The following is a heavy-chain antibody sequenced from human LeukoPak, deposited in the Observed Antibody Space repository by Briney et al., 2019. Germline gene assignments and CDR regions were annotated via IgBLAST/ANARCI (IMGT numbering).Heavy chain of an antibody. CDR2: ISSSSSYI. V-gene: IGHV3-21*01. CDR3: ARDQTTWLGYYYGMDV. D-gene: IGHD5-12*01. CDR1: GFTLSSYA. J-gene: IGHJ6*04. Sequence: PGRSLRLSCAASGFTLSSYAMHWVRQAPGKGLEWVSSISSSSSYIYYADSVKGRFTISRDNAKNSLYLQMNSLRAEDTAVYYCARDQTTWLGYYYGMDVWGKGTTVTVSS.